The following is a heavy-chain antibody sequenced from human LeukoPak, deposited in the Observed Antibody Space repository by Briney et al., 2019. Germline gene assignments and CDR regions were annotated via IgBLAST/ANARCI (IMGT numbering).Heavy chain of an antibody. CDR3: ASDRVQYGLDV. CDR2: IKSDGSET. V-gene: IGHV3-74*01. CDR1: GFTFSSYW. Sequence: PGGSLRLSCAASGFTFSSYWMHWVRQAPGKGLVWVSRIKSDGSETNYADSVKGRFTIPRDNAKNTLNLQMNSLRAEDTAVYYCASDRVQYGLDVWGQGTTVSVSS. J-gene: IGHJ6*02.